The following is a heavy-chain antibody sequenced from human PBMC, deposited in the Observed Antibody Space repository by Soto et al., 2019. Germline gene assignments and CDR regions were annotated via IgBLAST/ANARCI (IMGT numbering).Heavy chain of an antibody. J-gene: IGHJ4*02. Sequence: QVQLQESGPGLVKPSETLSLTCTVSGGSISSYYWSRIRQPPGKGQEWIGYIYYSGSTNYNPSLKSRVTISVDTSKNQFSLKLSSVTAADTAVYYCARHAEVRGVIIPNDYFDYWGPGTLVTVSS. CDR3: ARHAEVRGVIIPNDYFDY. V-gene: IGHV4-59*08. CDR1: GGSISSYY. CDR2: IYYSGST. D-gene: IGHD3-10*01.